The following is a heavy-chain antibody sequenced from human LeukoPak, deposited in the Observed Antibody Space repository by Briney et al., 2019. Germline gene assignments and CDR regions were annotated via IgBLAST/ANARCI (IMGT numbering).Heavy chain of an antibody. CDR2: TYYSSKWIT. Sequence: SQTLSLTCAISGDSVSSTTTAWHWIRQSPSRGLEWLGRTYYSSKWITDYAVSVKGRITVNPNTSNNQFSLQLNSVTPEDTAVYYCARGYWAHGMDVWGPGTTVTVSS. V-gene: IGHV6-1*01. J-gene: IGHJ6*02. D-gene: IGHD6-13*01. CDR1: GDSVSSTTTA. CDR3: ARGYWAHGMDV.